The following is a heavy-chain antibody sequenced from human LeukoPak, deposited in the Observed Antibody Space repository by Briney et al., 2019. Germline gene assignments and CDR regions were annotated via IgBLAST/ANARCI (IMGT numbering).Heavy chain of an antibody. D-gene: IGHD2-21*01. J-gene: IGHJ5*02. CDR2: ISYDGSNK. CDR1: GFTFSSYG. V-gene: IGHV3-30*18. CDR3: AKGILRPAASRFDP. Sequence: GGSLRLSCAASGFTFSSYGMPWVRQAPGKGLEWVAVISYDGSNKYYADSVKGRFTISRDNSKNTLYLQMNSLRAEDTAVYYCAKGILRPAASRFDPWGQGTLVTVSS.